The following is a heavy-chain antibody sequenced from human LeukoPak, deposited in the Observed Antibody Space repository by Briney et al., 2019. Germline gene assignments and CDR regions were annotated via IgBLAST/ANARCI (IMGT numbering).Heavy chain of an antibody. V-gene: IGHV3-23*01. CDR1: GFTFSSYA. J-gene: IGHJ6*02. CDR3: AKGSSSWYYYYGMDV. Sequence: GGSLRLSCAASGFTFSSYAMSWVRQAPGKGLEWVSAISGSGGSTYYADSVKGRFTISRDNSKNTLYLQMNSLRAEDTAVYYCAKGSSSWYYYYGMDVWGQGTTVTVSS. CDR2: ISGSGGST. D-gene: IGHD6-13*01.